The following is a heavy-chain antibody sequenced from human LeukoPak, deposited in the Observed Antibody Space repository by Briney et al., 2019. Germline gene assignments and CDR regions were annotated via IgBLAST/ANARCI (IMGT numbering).Heavy chain of an antibody. CDR3: ATAGSRFQWPVRGYYFDY. J-gene: IGHJ4*02. D-gene: IGHD6-19*01. CDR2: ISAYNGNT. Sequence: AASVKVSCKASGYTFTSYGISWVRQAPGQGLEWMGWISAYNGNTNYAQKLQGRVTMTEDTSTDTAYMELSSLRSEDTAVYYCATAGSRFQWPVRGYYFDYWGQGTLVTVSS. V-gene: IGHV1-18*01. CDR1: GYTFTSYG.